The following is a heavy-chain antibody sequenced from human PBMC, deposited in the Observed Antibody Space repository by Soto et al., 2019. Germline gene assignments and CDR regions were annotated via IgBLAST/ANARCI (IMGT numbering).Heavy chain of an antibody. CDR2: IYHTGTT. Sequence: PSEPLSLNSTVSGGSISSSTHHWGWIRHPPGKGLEWIGSIYHTGTTYYNPPLKSRVTISVDTSKNQFSLRLSSVTAADTAVYYCARHKDCSGGSCNAVGYYYGLDVWGQGTTVT. CDR1: GGSISSSTHH. V-gene: IGHV4-39*01. CDR3: ARHKDCSGGSCNAVGYYYGLDV. J-gene: IGHJ6*02. D-gene: IGHD2-15*01.